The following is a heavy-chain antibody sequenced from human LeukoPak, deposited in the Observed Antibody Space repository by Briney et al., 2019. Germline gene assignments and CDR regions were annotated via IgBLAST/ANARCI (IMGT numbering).Heavy chain of an antibody. CDR3: ARGRQRWLQDRKYYYGMDV. V-gene: IGHV3-33*01. CDR2: IWYDGSNK. D-gene: IGHD5-24*01. CDR1: GFTFSSYG. Sequence: PGGSLRLSCAASGFTFSSYGMHWVRQAPGKGLEWVAVIWYDGSNKYYADSVKGRFTISRDNSKNTLYLQMNSLRAEDTAVYYCARGRQRWLQDRKYYYGMDVWGQGTTVTVSS. J-gene: IGHJ6*02.